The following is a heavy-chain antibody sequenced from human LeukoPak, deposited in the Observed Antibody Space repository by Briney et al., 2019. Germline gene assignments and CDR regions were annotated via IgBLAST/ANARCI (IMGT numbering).Heavy chain of an antibody. Sequence: GASVKVSCKVSGYTLTELSMHWVRQAPGKGLEWMGGFDPEDGETIYAQKFQGRVTMTEDTSTDTAYMELSSLRSEDTAVYYCATGIAVAGTVTWYYFDYWGQGTLVTVSS. V-gene: IGHV1-24*01. D-gene: IGHD6-19*01. CDR1: GYTLTELS. CDR2: FDPEDGET. J-gene: IGHJ4*02. CDR3: ATGIAVAGTVTWYYFDY.